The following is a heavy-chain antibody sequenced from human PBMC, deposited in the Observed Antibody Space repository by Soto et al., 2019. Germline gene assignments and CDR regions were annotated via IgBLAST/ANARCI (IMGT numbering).Heavy chain of an antibody. CDR3: AKVGGSYGDFDY. J-gene: IGHJ4*02. CDR2: ISGSGGST. V-gene: IGHV3-23*01. CDR1: GFTFSSYA. Sequence: EVQLLESGGCLVQPGGSLRLSCAASGFTFSSYAMSWVRQAPGKGLEWVSAISGSGGSTYYADSVKGRFTLSRDNSKNTLYLQMNSLRAEDTAVYYCAKVGGSYGDFDYWGQGTLVTVSS. D-gene: IGHD1-26*01.